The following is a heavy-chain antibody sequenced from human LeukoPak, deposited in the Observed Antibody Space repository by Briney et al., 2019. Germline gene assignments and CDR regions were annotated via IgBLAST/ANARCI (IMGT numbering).Heavy chain of an antibody. J-gene: IGHJ6*02. V-gene: IGHV4-39*07. CDR2: IYYSGST. CDR1: GGSISSSSYY. CDR3: ASRSQGPIGDGYSMDV. Sequence: SETLSLTCTVSGGSISSSSYYWGWIRQPPGKGLEWIGSIYYSGSTYYNPSLKSRVTISVDTSKNQFSLKLSSVTAADTAVYYCASRSQGPIGDGYSMDVWGQGTTVTVSS. D-gene: IGHD5-24*01.